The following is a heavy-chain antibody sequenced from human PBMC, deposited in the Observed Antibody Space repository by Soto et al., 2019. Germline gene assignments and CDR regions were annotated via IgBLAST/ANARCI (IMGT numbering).Heavy chain of an antibody. V-gene: IGHV3-23*01. CDR2: VSPGVADS. CDR1: AFTLSSFV. CDR3: VRRAITATTNWGAFDV. Sequence: PGRSLRLSCAASAFTLSSFVMNWVRQAPGEGLEWVSTVSPGVADSHYTDSVKGRFTIARDTSRRTLHLQMHSLKAEDAAVYFCVRRAITATTNWGAFDVWGQGTMVTVSS. D-gene: IGHD1-20*01. J-gene: IGHJ3*01.